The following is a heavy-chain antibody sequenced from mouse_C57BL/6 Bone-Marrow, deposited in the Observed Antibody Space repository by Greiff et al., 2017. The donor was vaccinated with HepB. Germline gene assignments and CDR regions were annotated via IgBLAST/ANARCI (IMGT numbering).Heavy chain of an antibody. CDR3: ARHYYGSSLYYFDY. CDR2: ISGGGGNT. CDR1: GFTFSSYT. J-gene: IGHJ2*01. D-gene: IGHD1-1*01. Sequence: EVQVVESGGGLVKPGGSLKLSCAASGFTFSSYTMSWVRQTPEKRLEWVATISGGGGNTYYPDSVKGRFTISRDNAKNTLYLQMSSLRSEDTALYYCARHYYGSSLYYFDYWGQGTTLTVSS. V-gene: IGHV5-9*01.